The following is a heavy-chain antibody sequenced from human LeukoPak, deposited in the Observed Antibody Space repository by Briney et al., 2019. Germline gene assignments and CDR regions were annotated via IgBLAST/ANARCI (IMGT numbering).Heavy chain of an antibody. J-gene: IGHJ4*02. CDR3: AKEITYQLLIDY. D-gene: IGHD2-2*01. V-gene: IGHV1-2*02. CDR1: GYTFTGYY. CDR2: INPNSGGT. Sequence: ASVKVSCKASGYTFTGYYIHWVRQAPGQGLEWMGWINPNSGGTNYAQKFQGRVTMTRDTSISAAYMELSRLRSDDTAVYYCAKEITYQLLIDYWGQGTLVTVSS.